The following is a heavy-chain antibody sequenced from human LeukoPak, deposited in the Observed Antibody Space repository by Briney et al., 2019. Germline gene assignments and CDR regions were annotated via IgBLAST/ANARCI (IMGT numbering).Heavy chain of an antibody. J-gene: IGHJ4*02. D-gene: IGHD3-3*01. V-gene: IGHV1-69*01. CDR3: ARCGGFLECDY. CDR1: GGTFSSYA. CDR2: IIPIFGTA. Sequence: SVKVSCKASGGTFSSYAISWVRQAARQRLEWMGGIIPIFGTANYAQKFQGRVTITADESTSTAYMELSSLRSEDTAVYYCARCGGFLECDYWGQGTLVTVSS.